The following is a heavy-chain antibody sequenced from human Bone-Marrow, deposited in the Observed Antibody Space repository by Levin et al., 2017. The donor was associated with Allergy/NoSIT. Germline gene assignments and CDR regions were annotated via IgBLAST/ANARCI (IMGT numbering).Heavy chain of an antibody. CDR2: INGAGDSI. Sequence: GESLKISCAASGLIFSNYGLEWVRQAPGKGLEWVSYINGAGDSIYYADSVKGRFTISRDNTKNSLYLHMGSLRAEDTAVYYCANMWEGGYWGQGTVVTVSS. CDR3: ANMWEGGY. J-gene: IGHJ4*02. V-gene: IGHV3-48*03. D-gene: IGHD1-26*01. CDR1: GLIFSNYG.